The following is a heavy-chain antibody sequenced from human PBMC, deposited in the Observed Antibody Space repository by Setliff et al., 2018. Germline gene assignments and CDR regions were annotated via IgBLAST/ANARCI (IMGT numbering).Heavy chain of an antibody. J-gene: IGHJ6*02. Sequence: KASETLSLTCSVSDVSISDTTYYWAWVRQPPGKGLEWIGTVSFFGASYSNPSLKSRLTISLDKSGNRFSLNLTSVTAADAAVYYCARLNPTRHAVDVWGHGTTVTVSS. CDR1: DVSISDTTYY. V-gene: IGHV4-39*01. CDR2: VSFFGAS. CDR3: ARLNPTRHAVDV.